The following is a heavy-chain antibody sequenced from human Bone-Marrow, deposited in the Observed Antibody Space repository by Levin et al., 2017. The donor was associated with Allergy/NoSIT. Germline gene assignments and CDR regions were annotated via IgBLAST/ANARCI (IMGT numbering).Heavy chain of an antibody. J-gene: IGHJ4*02. D-gene: IGHD5-18*01. V-gene: IGHV1-2*02. CDR2: INPYSGGT. CDR1: GYTFTGHY. Sequence: ASVKVSCKASGYTFTGHYVHWVRQAPGQGLEWMGWINPYSGGTNYAEKFRGRVTMTSDTSITTAYMALSRLTSDDTAVFYCARGRYTYGAEIYFWGQGTLVTVSS. CDR3: ARGRYTYGAEIYF.